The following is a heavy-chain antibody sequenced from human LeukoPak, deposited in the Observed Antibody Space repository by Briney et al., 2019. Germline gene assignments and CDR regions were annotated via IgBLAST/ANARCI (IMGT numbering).Heavy chain of an antibody. CDR1: GASLSGSQYY. J-gene: IGHJ3*01. CDR3: ARHRGSLKTGYSPKNPLDV. V-gene: IGHV4-39*01. D-gene: IGHD3-9*01. Sequence: SETRSLTCSVSGASLSGSQYYWGWIRQPPGRPLQWIATIFYTGSTLYNPSLSSRVSLSVDTSKKQISLRLTSVTAADSALYYCARHRGSLKTGYSPKNPLDVWGQGTMVTVSS. CDR2: IFYTGST.